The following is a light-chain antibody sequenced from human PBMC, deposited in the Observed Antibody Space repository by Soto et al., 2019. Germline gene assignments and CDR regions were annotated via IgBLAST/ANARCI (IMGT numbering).Light chain of an antibody. CDR3: EAWDDSLNGFVV. V-gene: IGLV1-44*01. Sequence: QSVLTQPPSASGTPGQRVTISCSGSSSNIGSNTVNWYQQLPGTAPKLLIYSNNQRPSGVPDRFSGSKSGTSASLAISGLQSEDEADYYCEAWDDSLNGFVVFGGGT. CDR2: SNN. J-gene: IGLJ2*01. CDR1: SSNIGSNT.